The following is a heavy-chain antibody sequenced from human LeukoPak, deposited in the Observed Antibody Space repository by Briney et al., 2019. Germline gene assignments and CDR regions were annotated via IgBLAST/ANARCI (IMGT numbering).Heavy chain of an antibody. CDR1: GYTLTELS. D-gene: IGHD2-2*01. CDR2: FDPEDGEA. J-gene: IGHJ4*02. Sequence: APVKVSCKVSGYTLTELSMHWVRQAPGKGLEWMGGFDPEDGEAIYAQKFQGRVTITADTSTDTAYMELSSLRSEDTAVYYCATVGGLYGCSSTSCYESWGQGTLVTVSS. V-gene: IGHV1-24*01. CDR3: ATVGGLYGCSSTSCYES.